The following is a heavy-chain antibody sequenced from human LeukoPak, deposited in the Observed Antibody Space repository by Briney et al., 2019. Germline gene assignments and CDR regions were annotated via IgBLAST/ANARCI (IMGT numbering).Heavy chain of an antibody. V-gene: IGHV1-24*01. J-gene: IGHJ4*02. CDR1: GYTLTELS. CDR2: FDPGDGET. CDR3: PTDRSLDTAFDY. D-gene: IGHD5-18*01. Sequence: ASVKVSCKVSGYTLTELSMHWVRQAPGKGLEWMGGFDPGDGETIYAQKFQGRVTMTEDTSTDTAYMELSSLRSEDTAVYTCPTDRSLDTAFDYWGQGTLVTVSS.